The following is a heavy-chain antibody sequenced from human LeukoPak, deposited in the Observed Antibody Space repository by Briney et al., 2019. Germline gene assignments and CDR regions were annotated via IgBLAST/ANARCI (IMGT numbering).Heavy chain of an antibody. CDR2: IWYDGSHK. J-gene: IGHJ4*02. CDR3: VKVPYFDSSGYHGY. V-gene: IGHV3-30*02. CDR1: ELTFSNYA. D-gene: IGHD3-22*01. Sequence: GGSLRPSCAASELTFSNYAMHGVRQAPGKGLEGVAFIWYDGSHKDYADSVKGRFTISRDNSKNTLSLQMNMLRPEETAIYYCVKVPYFDSSGYHGYWGQGTLVTVSS.